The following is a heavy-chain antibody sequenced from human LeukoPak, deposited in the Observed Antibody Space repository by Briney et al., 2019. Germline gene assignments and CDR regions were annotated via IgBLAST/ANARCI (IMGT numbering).Heavy chain of an antibody. J-gene: IGHJ3*02. CDR1: GFTFSTYA. V-gene: IGHV3-64*01. D-gene: IGHD2-15*01. Sequence: PGGSLRLSCAASGFTFSTYAMHWVRQAPGKGLEYVSAISSNGGSTFYANFLKGRFTISRDNSKNTLYLQMGSLRVEDMAVYYCARPRGPIYCSGGSCYSLDAFDIWGQGTMVTVSS. CDR3: ARPRGPIYCSGGSCYSLDAFDI. CDR2: ISSNGGST.